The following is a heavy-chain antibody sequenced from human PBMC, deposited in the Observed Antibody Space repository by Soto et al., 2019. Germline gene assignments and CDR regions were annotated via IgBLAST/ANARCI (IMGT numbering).Heavy chain of an antibody. CDR2: INGDGSST. V-gene: IGHV3-74*01. D-gene: IGHD6-19*01. J-gene: IGHJ4*02. CDR1: GFTISSYW. CDR3: AIAVAGLTAIAY. Sequence: EVQLVESGGGLVQPGESLRLSCVVSGFTISSYWMHWVRQAPGKGLVWVSRINGDGSSTNYADSVKGRFTISRDNAKNTLYLQMNTLRAEDTAVYYCAIAVAGLTAIAYWGQGNQVTVSS.